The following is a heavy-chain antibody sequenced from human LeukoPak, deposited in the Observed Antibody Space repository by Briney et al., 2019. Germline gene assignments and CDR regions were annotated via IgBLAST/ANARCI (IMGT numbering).Heavy chain of an antibody. V-gene: IGHV7-4-1*02. J-gene: IGHJ3*02. D-gene: IGHD2-2*01. CDR2: INTNTGNP. Sequence: ASVKASCKASGYTFTSYDINWVRQAPGQGLEWMGWINTNTGNPTYAQGFTGRFVFSLDTSVSTAYLQISSLKAEDTAVYYCATGGYCSSTSCSTAAFDIWGQGTMVTVSS. CDR3: ATGGYCSSTSCSTAAFDI. CDR1: GYTFTSYD.